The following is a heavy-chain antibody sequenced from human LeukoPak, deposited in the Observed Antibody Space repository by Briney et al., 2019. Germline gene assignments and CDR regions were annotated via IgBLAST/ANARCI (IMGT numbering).Heavy chain of an antibody. D-gene: IGHD3/OR15-3a*01. V-gene: IGHV3-74*01. Sequence: GGSLRLSCAASGFTFRSYWMHWVRRVPGKGLVWVTRTNPDGSSTNYADSVKGRFTISRDNSKNTLYLQMNSLRAEDTAVYYCASPRRTGYYYYYYGMDVWGQGTTVTVSS. CDR2: TNPDGSST. CDR1: GFTFRSYW. CDR3: ASPRRTGYYYYYYGMDV. J-gene: IGHJ6*02.